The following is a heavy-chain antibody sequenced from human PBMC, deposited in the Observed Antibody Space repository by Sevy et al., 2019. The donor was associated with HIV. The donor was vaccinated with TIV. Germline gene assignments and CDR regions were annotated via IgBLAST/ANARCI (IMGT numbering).Heavy chain of an antibody. V-gene: IGHV3-30-3*01. Sequence: GGSLRLSCAASGFTFSSYAMHWVRQAPGKGLEWVAVISYDGSNKYYADSVKGRFTISRENSKNTLYLQMNSLRAEDTAVYYCARGPLAYPYYFDFWGQGTLVTVSS. CDR2: ISYDGSNK. CDR3: ARGPLAYPYYFDF. J-gene: IGHJ4*02. CDR1: GFTFSSYA.